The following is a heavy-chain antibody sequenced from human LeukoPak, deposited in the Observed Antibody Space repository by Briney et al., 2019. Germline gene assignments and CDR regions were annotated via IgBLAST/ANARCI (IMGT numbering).Heavy chain of an antibody. D-gene: IGHD3-22*01. J-gene: IGHJ4*02. Sequence: PSETLSLTCTVSGGSISSGGYYWSWIRQHPGKGLEWIGYIYYSGSTYYNPSLKSRVTISVDTSKNQFSLKLSSVTAADTAVYYCARGWGSGYYEGHYFDYWGQGTLVTVSS. CDR2: IYYSGST. CDR3: ARGWGSGYYEGHYFDY. CDR1: GGSISSGGYY. V-gene: IGHV4-31*03.